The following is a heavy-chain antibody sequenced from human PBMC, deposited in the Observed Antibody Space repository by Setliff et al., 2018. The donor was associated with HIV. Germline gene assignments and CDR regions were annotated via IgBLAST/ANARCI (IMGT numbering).Heavy chain of an antibody. CDR3: SRPPKSSGSGSDAFDI. Sequence: GEDLKISWKGSGYSFTSYWIGWVRQMPGKGLEWMGIIYPGDSDTRYSPSFQGQVTISADKSISTAYLQWSRLKASDTAMYYCSRPPKSSGSGSDAFDIWGQGTMVTVSS. CDR1: GYSFTSYW. CDR2: IYPGDSDT. D-gene: IGHD3-10*01. J-gene: IGHJ3*02. V-gene: IGHV5-51*01.